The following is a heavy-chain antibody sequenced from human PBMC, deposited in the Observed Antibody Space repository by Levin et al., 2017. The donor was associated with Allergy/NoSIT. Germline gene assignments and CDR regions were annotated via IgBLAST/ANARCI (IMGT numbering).Heavy chain of an antibody. CDR3: ARAPFYYGSAKYYFDY. D-gene: IGHD3-10*01. CDR1: GFTFSNYY. Sequence: PGGSLRLSCAASGFTFSNYYMHWVRQAPGKGLEYVSAISNSGGSTYYANSVKGRFTISRDNSKNTLYLQLGSLRAEDMAVYHCARAPFYYGSAKYYFDYWGQGTLVTVSS. J-gene: IGHJ4*02. CDR2: ISNSGGST. V-gene: IGHV3-64*01.